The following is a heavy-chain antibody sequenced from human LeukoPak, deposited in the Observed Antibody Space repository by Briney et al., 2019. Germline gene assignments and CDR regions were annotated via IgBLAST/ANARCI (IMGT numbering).Heavy chain of an antibody. D-gene: IGHD6-19*01. Sequence: GGSLRLSCAVPGFKFTDYGMHWVRQAPGKGLEWVAVIWYDASNRDYADSVKGRFTVSRDNSKNIVYLQMNSLRAEDTAVYYCGRLVYFTLYYWGQGALVTVSP. J-gene: IGHJ4*02. V-gene: IGHV3-33*01. CDR3: GRLVYFTLYY. CDR2: IWYDASNR. CDR1: GFKFTDYG.